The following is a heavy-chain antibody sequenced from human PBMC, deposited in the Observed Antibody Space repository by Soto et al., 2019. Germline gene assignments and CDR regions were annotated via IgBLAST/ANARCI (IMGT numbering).Heavy chain of an antibody. J-gene: IGHJ4*02. Sequence: QVQLQESGPGLVKPSETLSLTCTVSGGSVNSGSYYWSWIRQTPGKGLEWIGHIYYSGRTDYNPSLKSRVTISLAKSKNQFSLKLSSVTAADLAVYYCARVMTAICLDQWGQGTLVTVSS. CDR2: IYYSGRT. CDR3: ARVMTAICLDQ. CDR1: GGSVNSGSYY. D-gene: IGHD2-21*02. V-gene: IGHV4-61*01.